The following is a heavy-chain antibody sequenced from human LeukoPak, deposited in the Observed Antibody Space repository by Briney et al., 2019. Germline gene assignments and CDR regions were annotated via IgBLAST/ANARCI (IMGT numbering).Heavy chain of an antibody. CDR3: ARCSVAVRKRIDF. Sequence: GASVKVSCKASGYTFNSCDVYWVRQATGQGLEWLGWMNPNSGNTGYAEKFQGRLTMTMNTSITTAYMELSSLRSEDTALYYCARCSVAVRKRIDFWGQGTLVTVSS. V-gene: IGHV1-8*01. CDR2: MNPNSGNT. D-gene: IGHD2-15*01. J-gene: IGHJ4*02. CDR1: GYTFNSCD.